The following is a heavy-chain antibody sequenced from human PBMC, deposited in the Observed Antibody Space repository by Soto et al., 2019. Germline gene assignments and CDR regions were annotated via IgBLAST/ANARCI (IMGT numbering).Heavy chain of an antibody. Sequence: QVQLMQSGAEVKKPGASVKVSCKASGYTFTNYGISWVRQAPGQGLEWMGWISPYKGNTYYAQNLQGRVTMTTDTSTSTAYMELWSLRSDDTAVYYCARDLDGSGSYYTDYWGQGTLVTVSS. J-gene: IGHJ4*02. V-gene: IGHV1-18*01. CDR1: GYTFTNYG. D-gene: IGHD3-10*01. CDR2: ISPYKGNT. CDR3: ARDLDGSGSYYTDY.